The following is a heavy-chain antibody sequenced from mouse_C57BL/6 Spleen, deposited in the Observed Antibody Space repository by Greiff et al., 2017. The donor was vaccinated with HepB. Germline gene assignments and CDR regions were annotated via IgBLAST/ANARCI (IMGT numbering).Heavy chain of an antibody. V-gene: IGHV5-17*01. Sequence: VQLQQSGGGLVKPGGSLKLSCAASGFTFSDYGMHWVRQAPEKGLEWVAYISSGSSTIYYADTVKGRFTISRDNAKNTLFLQMTSLRSEDTAMYYCARTSYGNPFAYWGQGTLVTVSA. CDR1: GFTFSDYG. J-gene: IGHJ3*01. CDR3: ARTSYGNPFAY. CDR2: ISSGSSTI. D-gene: IGHD2-1*01.